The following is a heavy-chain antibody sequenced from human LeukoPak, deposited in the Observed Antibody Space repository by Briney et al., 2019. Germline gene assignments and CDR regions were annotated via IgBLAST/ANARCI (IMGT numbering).Heavy chain of an antibody. CDR1: GFTFSSYS. CDR3: ARVGGLLLWFGNDY. V-gene: IGHV3-21*01. Sequence: PGGSLRLSCAASGFTFSSYSMNWVRQAPEKGLEWVSSISSSSSYIYYADSVKGRFNISRDNAKNSLYLQMNSLRAEDTAVYYCARVGGLLLWFGNDYWGQGTLVTVSS. CDR2: ISSSSSYI. J-gene: IGHJ4*02. D-gene: IGHD3-10*01.